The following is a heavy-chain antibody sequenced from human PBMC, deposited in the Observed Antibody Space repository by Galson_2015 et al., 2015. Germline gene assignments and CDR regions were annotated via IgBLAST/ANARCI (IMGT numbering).Heavy chain of an antibody. J-gene: IGHJ4*02. V-gene: IGHV3-21*01. Sequence: SLRLSCAASEFTFSSYYMSWVRQAPGKGLEWVSSISSTTTYIYYADSVKGRFTISRDNAKNSLYLQMNSLGAEDTAVYYCARQIVDHDFWSGYHPTNFDYWGQGTLVTVSS. CDR3: ARQIVDHDFWSGYHPTNFDY. CDR2: ISSTTTYI. CDR1: EFTFSSYY. D-gene: IGHD3-3*01.